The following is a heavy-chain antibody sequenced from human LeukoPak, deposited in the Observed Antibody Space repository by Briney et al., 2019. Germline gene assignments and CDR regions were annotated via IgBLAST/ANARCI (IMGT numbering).Heavy chain of an antibody. CDR3: AKDPQNGYSSSLEWFAP. D-gene: IGHD6-13*01. CDR2: IRYDGSNK. J-gene: IGHJ5*02. V-gene: IGHV3-30*02. CDR1: GCTFSSYG. Sequence: GGSLRLSCAASGCTFSSYGMHWVRQAPGRGLEWVAFIRYDGSNKYYADSVKGRFTISRDNSKNTLYLQMNSLRAEDMTVYYCAKDPQNGYSSSLEWFAPWGQGTLVTVSS.